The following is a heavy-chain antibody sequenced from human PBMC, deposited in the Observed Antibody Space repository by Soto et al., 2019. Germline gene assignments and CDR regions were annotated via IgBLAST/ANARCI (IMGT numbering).Heavy chain of an antibody. CDR3: AHRPSYCSCGSCYSGFDY. D-gene: IGHD2-15*01. CDR1: GFSLSTSGVG. CDR2: IYWDDDK. Sequence: QITLKESGPTLVKPTQTLTLTCTFSGFSLSTSGVGVGWIRQPPGKALEWLALIYWDDDKLYSPSLKSRLTITKDTSKNQVVLTMTNVDPVDTATYYCAHRPSYCSCGSCYSGFDYWGQGTLVTVSS. J-gene: IGHJ4*02. V-gene: IGHV2-5*02.